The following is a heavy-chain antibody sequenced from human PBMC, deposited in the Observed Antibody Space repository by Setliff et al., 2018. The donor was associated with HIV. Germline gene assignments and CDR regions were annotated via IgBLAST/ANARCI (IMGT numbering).Heavy chain of an antibody. Sequence: SETLSLTCTVSGGSISNNSYYWGWIRQPPGKGLEWIGSIYHSGSTYDSPSLKSRVTISVDTSKNQFSLKLSSVTAADTAIYYCARTYSSNWYIDYWGQGTLVTVSS. CDR3: ARTYSSNWYIDY. D-gene: IGHD6-13*01. J-gene: IGHJ4*02. V-gene: IGHV4-39*07. CDR2: IYHSGST. CDR1: GGSISNNSYY.